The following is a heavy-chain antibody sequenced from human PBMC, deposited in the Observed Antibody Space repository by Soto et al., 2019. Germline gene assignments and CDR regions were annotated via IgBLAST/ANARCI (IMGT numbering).Heavy chain of an antibody. CDR3: ARLIGSSWYYFDY. Sequence: EVHLVQSGAEVKKPGESLRISCKGSGHALTSYWISWVRQMPGKGLEWMGRIDLSDSYTSYSTSFQGHVTISGDRSTSTAYLQWDSLTASDTAMYVCARLIGSSWYYFDYWGQGTQLSVSS. CDR2: IDLSDSYT. CDR1: GHALTSYW. J-gene: IGHJ4*02. D-gene: IGHD6-13*01. V-gene: IGHV5-10-1*03.